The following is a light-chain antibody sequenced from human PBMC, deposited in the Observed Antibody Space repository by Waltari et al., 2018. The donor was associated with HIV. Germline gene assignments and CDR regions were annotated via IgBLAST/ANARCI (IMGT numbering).Light chain of an antibody. CDR3: QVWESSTDDHQVV. CDR2: DDR. Sequence: SYVLTQLPSVSVAPGQTARMTCGGNNIGSKSLHLYQQKPGQAPVLVVYDDRDRPSGIPERFSGSNFGNTATLTITRVEAGDEADYYCQVWESSTDDHQVVFGGGTKLTVL. J-gene: IGLJ2*01. CDR1: NIGSKS. V-gene: IGLV3-21*02.